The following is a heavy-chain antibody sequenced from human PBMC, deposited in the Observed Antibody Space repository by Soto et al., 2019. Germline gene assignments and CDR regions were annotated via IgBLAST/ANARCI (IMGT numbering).Heavy chain of an antibody. V-gene: IGHV4-30-2*01. CDR1: GGSISSGGYS. CDR2: IYHSGST. Sequence: QLQLQESGSGLVKPSQTLSLTCAVSGGSISSGGYSWSWIRQPPGKGLEWIGYIYHSGSTYYNPSHKSRVXXXVXXYKNQFSLKLSSVTAADTAVYYCARGMTTVTTIDYWGQGTLVTVSS. CDR3: ARGMTTVTTIDY. D-gene: IGHD4-4*01. J-gene: IGHJ4*02.